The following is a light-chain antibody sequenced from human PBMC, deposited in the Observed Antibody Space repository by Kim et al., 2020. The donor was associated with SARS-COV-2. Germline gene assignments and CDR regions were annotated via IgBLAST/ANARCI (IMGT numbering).Light chain of an antibody. J-gene: IGLJ2*01. CDR3: NSRDSNDNVV. CDR2: GKN. CDR1: SLRSYY. Sequence: VALGQTGRITCQGDSLRSYYATWYQQKPGQAPILVIYGKNNRPSGIPDRFSGARSGNTASLTITGTQAGDEADYYCNSRDSNDNVVFGGGTQLTVL. V-gene: IGLV3-19*01.